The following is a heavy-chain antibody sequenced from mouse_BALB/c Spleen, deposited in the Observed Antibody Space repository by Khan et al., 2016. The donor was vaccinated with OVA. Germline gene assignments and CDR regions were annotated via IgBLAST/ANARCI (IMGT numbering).Heavy chain of an antibody. CDR3: ARGHYGDPFSD. J-gene: IGHJ3*01. CDR2: ISDGSTYT. V-gene: IGHV5-4*02. D-gene: IGHD2-13*01. CDR1: GFTFSDYY. Sequence: EVELVESGGGLVKPGGSLKLSCAASGFTFSDYYMYWIRQTPEKRLEWVATISDGSTYTYYPDSVKGRFTISRDNAKNSLYLQMSSLKSEDTAIYYCARGHYGDPFSDWGQGTLVTVSA.